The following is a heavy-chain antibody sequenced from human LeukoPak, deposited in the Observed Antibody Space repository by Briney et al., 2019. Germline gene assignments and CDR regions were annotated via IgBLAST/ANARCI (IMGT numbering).Heavy chain of an antibody. J-gene: IGHJ6*02. CDR1: GFTFSDYY. CDR2: ISHSSSSI. CDR3: AREVDRGYYYYGMDV. V-gene: IGHV3-11*01. Sequence: GGSLRLSCAASGFTFSDYYMSWIRQAPGKGLEWVSYISHSSSSIYYADSVKGRFTISRDNAKNSLYLQTNSLRAEDTAVYYCAREVDRGYYYYGMDVWGQGTTVTVSS. D-gene: IGHD3-10*01.